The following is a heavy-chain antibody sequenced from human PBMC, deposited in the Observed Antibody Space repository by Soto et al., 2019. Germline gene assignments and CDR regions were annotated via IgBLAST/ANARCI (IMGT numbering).Heavy chain of an antibody. CDR2: ISAYNGNT. J-gene: IGHJ5*02. CDR3: ARDRGDILTGANWFAP. V-gene: IGHV1-18*01. D-gene: IGHD3-9*01. Sequence: QVQLVQSGAEVKKPGASVKVSCKASGYTFTSYGISWVRQAPGQGLEWMGWISAYNGNTNYAQKLQGRVTMTTDTPTNTAYMGRRSLRSDDTAVYYCARDRGDILTGANWFAPWGQGTLVTVSS. CDR1: GYTFTSYG.